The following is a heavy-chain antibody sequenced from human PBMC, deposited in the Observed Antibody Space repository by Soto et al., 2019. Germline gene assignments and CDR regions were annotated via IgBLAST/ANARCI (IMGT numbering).Heavy chain of an antibody. CDR3: ARDLAAAGPFDC. Sequence: QVQLVQSGAEVKKPGASVKVSCKASGYTFTNYAFSWVRQAPGQGLEWMGWISAYNGNTNYPQKLQGRVTMTTDTSTSTAYMALRSLRSDGTAVYYCARDLAAAGPFDCWGQGTLVTVSS. CDR1: GYTFTNYA. V-gene: IGHV1-18*01. J-gene: IGHJ4*02. D-gene: IGHD6-13*01. CDR2: ISAYNGNT.